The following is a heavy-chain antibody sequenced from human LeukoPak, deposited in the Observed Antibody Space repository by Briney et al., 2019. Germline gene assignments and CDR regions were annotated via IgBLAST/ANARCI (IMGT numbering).Heavy chain of an antibody. CDR1: GFTFSSYG. J-gene: IGHJ4*02. V-gene: IGHV3-33*01. CDR3: ARDAPAPYIVATSYAPDY. Sequence: GRSLRLSCAASGFTFSSYGMHWVRQAPGKGLEWVAVIWYDGSNKYYADSVKGRFTISRDNSKNTLYLQMNSLRAEDTAVYYCARDAPAPYIVATSYAPDYWGQGTLVTVSS. CDR2: IWYDGSNK. D-gene: IGHD5-12*01.